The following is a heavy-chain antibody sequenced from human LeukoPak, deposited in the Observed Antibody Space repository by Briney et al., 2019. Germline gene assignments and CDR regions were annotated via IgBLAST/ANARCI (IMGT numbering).Heavy chain of an antibody. CDR1: GGSISSYY. CDR3: ARDEGPSDYYYYMDV. J-gene: IGHJ6*03. CDR2: IYYSGST. V-gene: IGHV4-59*01. Sequence: PSETLSLTCTVSGGSISSYYWSWIRQPPGKGLEWIGYIYYSGSTNYNPSLKGRVTISVDTSKNQFSLKLSSVTAADTAVYYCARDEGPSDYYYYMDVWGKGTTVTVSS.